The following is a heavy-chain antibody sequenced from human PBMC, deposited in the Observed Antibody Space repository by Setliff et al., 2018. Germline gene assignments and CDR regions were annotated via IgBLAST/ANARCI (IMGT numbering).Heavy chain of an antibody. CDR1: GYIFTSYG. J-gene: IGHJ4*02. D-gene: IGHD5-18*01. V-gene: IGHV1-46*01. CDR3: ARAPLESGYYYGQGHYFDY. Sequence: GASVKVSCKASGYIFTSYGFSWVRQAPGQGLEWMGIIDPSGDYTNYAQKFQGRVTMTRDTSTTTVYMELSSLRSDDTAVYYCARAPLESGYYYGQGHYFDYWGQGTQVTVSS. CDR2: IDPSGDYT.